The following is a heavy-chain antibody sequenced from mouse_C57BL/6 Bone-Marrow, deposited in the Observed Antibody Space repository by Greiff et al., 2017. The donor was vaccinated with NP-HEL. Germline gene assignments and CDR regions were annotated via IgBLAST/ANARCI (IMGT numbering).Heavy chain of an antibody. V-gene: IGHV5-2*01. Sequence: EVHLVESGGGLVQPGESLTLSCESNEYEFPSHDMSWVRRTPEKRLELVAAINSDGGSTYYPATMERRFIISRDNTKKTLYLQMSRLWSADTALYYCARPFYYVDEAGAGCDYGGRGTRVTVTA. J-gene: IGHJ3*01. CDR3: ARPFYYVDEAGAGCDY. D-gene: IGHD2-13*01. CDR1: EYEFPSHD. CDR2: INSDGGST.